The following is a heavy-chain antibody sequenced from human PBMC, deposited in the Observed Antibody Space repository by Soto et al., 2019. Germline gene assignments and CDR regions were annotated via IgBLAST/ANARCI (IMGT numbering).Heavy chain of an antibody. Sequence: PLSLTCTVSGGSIGSYRGSWVRQPPGKGLEWIESVYYTGTTNYNPSLKSRVTISVDTSKNQFSLKLSSVTAADTAVYYCARAYSSSWYQNFLDCWGQGTLVTVSS. V-gene: IGHV4-59*01. J-gene: IGHJ4*02. CDR2: VYYTGTT. CDR1: GGSIGSYR. CDR3: ARAYSSSWYQNFLDC. D-gene: IGHD6-13*01.